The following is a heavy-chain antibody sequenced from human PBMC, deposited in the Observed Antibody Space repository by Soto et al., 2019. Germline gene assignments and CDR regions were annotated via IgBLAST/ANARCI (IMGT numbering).Heavy chain of an antibody. CDR3: VRQGIDYLHGLVDV. J-gene: IGHJ6*02. V-gene: IGHV4-59*08. CDR2: VYHTGDT. D-gene: IGHD5-12*01. Sequence: QVQVQQSGPGLVKPSETLSLTCTVSSGPSRSHNWGWIRQPPGRGLEWIGYVYHTGDTSYNPSLKSRVTISADTSTNHISLTLRSVTAADTAVYYCVRQGIDYLHGLVDVWGQGTTVSVSS. CDR1: SGPSRSHN.